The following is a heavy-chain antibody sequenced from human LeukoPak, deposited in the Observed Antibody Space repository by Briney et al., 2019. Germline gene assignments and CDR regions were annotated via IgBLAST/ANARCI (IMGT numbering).Heavy chain of an antibody. D-gene: IGHD6-6*01. CDR1: GGSISSYY. CDR3: ARSQLVLDYYYGMDV. J-gene: IGHJ6*02. V-gene: IGHV4-59*12. Sequence: SETLSLTCTVSGGSISSYYWSWIRQPPGKGLEWIGYIYYSGSTNYNPSLKSRVTISVDTSKNQFSLKLSSVTAADTAVYYCARSQLVLDYYYGMDVWGQGTTVTVSS. CDR2: IYYSGST.